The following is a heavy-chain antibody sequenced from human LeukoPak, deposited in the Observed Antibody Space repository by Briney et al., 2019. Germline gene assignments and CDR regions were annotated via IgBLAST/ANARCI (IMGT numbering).Heavy chain of an antibody. J-gene: IGHJ4*02. D-gene: IGHD3-10*01. CDR1: GGSISSYY. Sequence: PSETLSLTCTVSGGSISSYYWNWIRQPAGKGLEWIGRIYKSGSTNYNPSLKSRVTMSVDTSKNQFSLKLSSVTVADTAVYYCAGEDYYGSGTYPKNFDYWGQGTLVTVSS. CDR2: IYKSGST. V-gene: IGHV4-4*07. CDR3: AGEDYYGSGTYPKNFDY.